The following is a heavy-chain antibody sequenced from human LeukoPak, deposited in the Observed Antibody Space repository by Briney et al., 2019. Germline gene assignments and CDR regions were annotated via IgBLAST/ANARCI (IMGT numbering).Heavy chain of an antibody. V-gene: IGHV3-13*01. CDR3: ARTDGDYGGGPWSFDL. CDR1: GFTFSSYD. CDR2: IGTAGDT. D-gene: IGHD4-17*01. Sequence: GGSLRLSCAASGFTFSSYDMHWVRQATGKGLEWVSAIGTAGDTYYPGSEKGRFTISRENAKNSLYLQMNSLRAGDTAVYYCARTDGDYGGGPWSFDLWGRGTLVTVSS. J-gene: IGHJ2*01.